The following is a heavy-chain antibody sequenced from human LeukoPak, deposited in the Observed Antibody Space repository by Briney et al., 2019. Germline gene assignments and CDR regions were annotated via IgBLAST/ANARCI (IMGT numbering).Heavy chain of an antibody. V-gene: IGHV3-23*01. D-gene: IGHD3-22*01. CDR2: ISSSGGST. Sequence: GGSLRLSCAASGFSFSGYAMSWVRQAPGKGLEWVSIISSSGGSTNYTGSVKGRFTISRDNSKNTLYLQMNSLRVEDTAMYYCAKSAYDRSGYYRWGQGTLVTVSS. CDR1: GFSFSGYA. J-gene: IGHJ4*02. CDR3: AKSAYDRSGYYR.